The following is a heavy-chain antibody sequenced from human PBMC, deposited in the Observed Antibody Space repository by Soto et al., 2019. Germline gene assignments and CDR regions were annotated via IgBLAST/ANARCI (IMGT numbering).Heavy chain of an antibody. CDR3: ARSGERVGYYDSSGYYLNWFDP. Sequence: TLSLTCSVSGVSISSGGYSWSWIRQPPGKGLEWIGYIYHSGSTYYNPSLKSRVTISVDRSKNQFSLKLSSVTAEDTAVYYCARSGERVGYYDSSGYYLNWFDPWGQGTMVTVS. D-gene: IGHD3-22*01. CDR2: IYHSGST. V-gene: IGHV4-30-2*01. J-gene: IGHJ5*02. CDR1: GVSISSGGYS.